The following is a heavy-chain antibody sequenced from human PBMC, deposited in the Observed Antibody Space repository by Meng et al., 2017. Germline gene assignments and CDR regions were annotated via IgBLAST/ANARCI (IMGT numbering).Heavy chain of an antibody. CDR1: GFTFSSYA. J-gene: IGHJ6*02. CDR2: ISHDGSNK. V-gene: IGHV3-30*01. CDR3: ARDFGGNYGYPIYGMDV. D-gene: IGHD1-7*01. Sequence: GESLKISCAASGFTFSSYAMHWVRQAPGKGLEWVAVISHDGSNKYYADSVRGRFTISRDNSKNTLYLQMNSLRAEDTSVYYCARDFGGNYGYPIYGMDVWGQGTTVTVSS.